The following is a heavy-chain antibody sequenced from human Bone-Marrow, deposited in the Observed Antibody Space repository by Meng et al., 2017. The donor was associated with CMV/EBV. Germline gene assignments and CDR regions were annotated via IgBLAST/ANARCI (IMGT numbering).Heavy chain of an antibody. D-gene: IGHD2-2*01. CDR3: ARGSFCSSANCYRAFYS. J-gene: IGHJ4*02. Sequence: SETLSLTCAVYGGSLSGHYWNWIRQPPGRDLEWIGEINHSGSTKYNPSLQSRVTLSVDTSKNQFSLKLNSVTAADTAVYYCARGSFCSSANCYRAFYSWGQGTLVTVSS. CDR1: GGSLSGHY. V-gene: IGHV4-34*01. CDR2: INHSGST.